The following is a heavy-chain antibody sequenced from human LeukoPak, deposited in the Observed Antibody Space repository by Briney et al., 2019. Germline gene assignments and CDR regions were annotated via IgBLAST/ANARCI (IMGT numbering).Heavy chain of an antibody. Sequence: SEALSLTCTVSGGSISSYYWSWIRQPPGKGLEWIGYIYYSGSTNYNPSLKSRVTMSVDTSKNQFSLKLSSVTAADTAVYYCARKTDSSWYVIDYWGQGTLVTVSS. CDR1: GGSISSYY. CDR2: IYYSGST. V-gene: IGHV4-59*12. J-gene: IGHJ4*02. CDR3: ARKTDSSWYVIDY. D-gene: IGHD6-13*01.